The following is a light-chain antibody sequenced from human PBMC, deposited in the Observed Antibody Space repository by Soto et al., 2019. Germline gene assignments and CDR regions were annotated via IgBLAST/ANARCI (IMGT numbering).Light chain of an antibody. CDR2: GAS. J-gene: IGKJ1*01. V-gene: IGKV3-20*01. Sequence: EIVLTQSPATLSLSPGERATLSCRASQSIDRYLAWYQQKPGQAPRLLIYGASTRATGIPDRFSGSGSGTDFTLTISRLEPEDFAVYYCHQYGSSQTFGQGTKVDIK. CDR3: HQYGSSQT. CDR1: QSIDRY.